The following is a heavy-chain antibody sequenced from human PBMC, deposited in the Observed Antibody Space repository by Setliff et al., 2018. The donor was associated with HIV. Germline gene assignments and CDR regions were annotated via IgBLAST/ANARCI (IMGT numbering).Heavy chain of an antibody. CDR1: GGTFSSYA. J-gene: IGHJ6*03. V-gene: IGHV1-69*13. Sequence: ASVKVSCKASGGTFSSYAISWVRQAPGQGLEWMGGIIPIFGTSNYPQKFQGRVTITADESTSTAYMELSSLRSEDTAVYYCAREGVSLWFGELPGSYYMDVWGKGTTVTVSS. CDR2: IIPIFGTS. CDR3: AREGVSLWFGELPGSYYMDV. D-gene: IGHD3-10*01.